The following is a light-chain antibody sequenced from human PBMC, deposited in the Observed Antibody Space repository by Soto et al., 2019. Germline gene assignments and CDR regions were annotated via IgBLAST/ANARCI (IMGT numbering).Light chain of an antibody. V-gene: IGLV2-8*01. CDR2: DVN. Sequence: ALTQPPSASGSPGQSVTISCTGTSSDVGGYNYVSWYRQHPGKAPQLIIYDVNKRPSGVPDRFSGSKSGNTASLTVSGLQAEDEADYFCNSYGGTNNYVVFGGGTQLTVL. CDR3: NSYGGTNNYVV. CDR1: SSDVGGYNY. J-gene: IGLJ2*01.